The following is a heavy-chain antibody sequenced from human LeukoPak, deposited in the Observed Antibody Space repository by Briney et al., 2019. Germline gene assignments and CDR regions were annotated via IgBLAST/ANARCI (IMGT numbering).Heavy chain of an antibody. Sequence: GGSLRPSWAASGFPFDDYAMGWVRQAPGKGLEWVSAISGSGGSTYYADSVKGRFTISRDNSKNTLYLQMNSLRAEDTAVYYCAKDLTGGFYYYYMDVWGKGTTVTVSS. J-gene: IGHJ6*03. CDR3: AKDLTGGFYYYYMDV. CDR1: GFPFDDYA. D-gene: IGHD1-14*01. V-gene: IGHV3-23*01. CDR2: ISGSGGST.